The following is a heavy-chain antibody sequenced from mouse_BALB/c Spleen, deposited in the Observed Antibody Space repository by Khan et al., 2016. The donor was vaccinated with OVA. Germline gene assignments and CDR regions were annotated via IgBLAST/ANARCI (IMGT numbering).Heavy chain of an antibody. J-gene: IGHJ4*01. CDR3: ARPPYFSYAMDN. CDR1: GHTFTNFG. D-gene: IGHD2-10*01. V-gene: IGHV9-3-1*01. CDR2: INTYTGEP. Sequence: QIQLVQSGPELKKPGETVKISCKASGHTFTNFGMNWVKQAPGKGLKWMGWINTYTGEPTNADDFNGRFAFSLEASASTAYLQINNLTNEDTATYFCARPPYFSYAMDNWGQGTSVTVSS.